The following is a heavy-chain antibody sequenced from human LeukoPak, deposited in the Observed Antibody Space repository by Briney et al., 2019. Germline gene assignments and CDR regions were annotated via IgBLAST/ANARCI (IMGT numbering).Heavy chain of an antibody. CDR2: IYSGGDT. D-gene: IGHD6-19*01. CDR3: ARETPTIAVDY. Sequence: GGSLRLSCAASGFTISRNYMNWVRQAPGKGLEWVSVIYSGGDTYYADSVKGRFTISRDNSKNTLYLQMNSLRVEDTAVYYCARETPTIAVDYWGQGTLVTVSS. CDR1: GFTISRNY. V-gene: IGHV3-66*01. J-gene: IGHJ4*02.